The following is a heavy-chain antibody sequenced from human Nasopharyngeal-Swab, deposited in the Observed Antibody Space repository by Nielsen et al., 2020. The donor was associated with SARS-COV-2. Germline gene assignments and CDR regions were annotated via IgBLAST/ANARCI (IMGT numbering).Heavy chain of an antibody. D-gene: IGHD3-22*01. CDR3: ARRGLITMIHRWFDP. Sequence: RQAPGKGLGWIGEINHSGSTNYNPSLKSRVTISVDTSKNQFSPKLSSVTAADTAVYYCARRGLITMIHRWFDPWGQGTLVTVSS. V-gene: IGHV4-34*01. CDR2: INHSGST. J-gene: IGHJ5*02.